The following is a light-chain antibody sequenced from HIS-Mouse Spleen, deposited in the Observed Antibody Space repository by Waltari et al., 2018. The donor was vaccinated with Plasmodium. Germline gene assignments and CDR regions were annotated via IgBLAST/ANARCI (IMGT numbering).Light chain of an antibody. J-gene: IGKJ3*01. CDR3: QQYNNWSFT. V-gene: IGKV3-15*01. Sequence: EIVMTQSPATLSVSPGERATLSCRASQSVSSNLAWYQQKPGQAPRLLIYGASTRAIGIPARFSGSWSGTEFTLTISSLQSEDFAVYYCQQYNNWSFTFGPGTKVDIK. CDR1: QSVSSN. CDR2: GAS.